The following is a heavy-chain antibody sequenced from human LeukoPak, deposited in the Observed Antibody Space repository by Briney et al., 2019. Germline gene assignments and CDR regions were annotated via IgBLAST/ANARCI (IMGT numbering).Heavy chain of an antibody. V-gene: IGHV1-2*02. CDR1: GYTFTGYY. CDR3: ARVFGRSSGWPHLISTLNWFDP. Sequence: ASVKVSCKASGYTFTGYYMHWVRQAPGQGLEWMGWINPNSGGTNYAQKFQGRVTMTRDTSISTAYMELSRLRSDDTAVYYCARVFGRSSGWPHLISTLNWFDPWGQGTLVTVSS. D-gene: IGHD6-25*01. CDR2: INPNSGGT. J-gene: IGHJ5*02.